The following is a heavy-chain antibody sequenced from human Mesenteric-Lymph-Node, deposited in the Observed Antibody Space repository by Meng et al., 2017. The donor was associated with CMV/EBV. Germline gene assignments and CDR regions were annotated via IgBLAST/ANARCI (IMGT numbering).Heavy chain of an antibody. J-gene: IGHJ5*02. CDR1: SVTNFRQS. D-gene: IGHD6-13*01. Sequence: SVTNFRQSWAWIRQPPGRRLEWIGSIYYRGSTYYTASLRSRVTMSVDTSKNQFSLRLASVTATDTAVYYCATQFMAATGPSLGRFDPWGQGILVTVSS. V-gene: IGHV4-39*01. CDR3: ATQFMAATGPSLGRFDP. CDR2: IYYRGST.